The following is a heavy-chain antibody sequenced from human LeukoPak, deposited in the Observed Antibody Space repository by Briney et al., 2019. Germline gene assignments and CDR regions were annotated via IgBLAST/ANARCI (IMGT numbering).Heavy chain of an antibody. D-gene: IGHD3-9*01. CDR2: ISSSSGYI. Sequence: GGSLRLSCAASGFTFSSYSMNWVRQAPGKGLEWVSSISSSSGYIYYADSVKGRFTISRDNAKNSLYLQMNSLRAEDTAVYYCARVGGYDILTGYYSYFDYWGQGTLVTVSS. CDR3: ARVGGYDILTGYYSYFDY. V-gene: IGHV3-21*01. CDR1: GFTFSSYS. J-gene: IGHJ4*02.